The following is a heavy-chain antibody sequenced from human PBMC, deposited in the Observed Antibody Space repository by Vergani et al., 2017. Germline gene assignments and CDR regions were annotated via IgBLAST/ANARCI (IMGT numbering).Heavy chain of an antibody. CDR1: GGTFSSYA. CDR3: ARYPAAAGKHWFDP. CDR2: IIPIFGTA. D-gene: IGHD6-13*01. Sequence: QVQLVQSGAEVKKPGSSVKVSCKASGGTFSSYAISWVRQAPGQGLEWMGRIIPIFGTANYAQKFQGRVTMTRNTSISTAYMELSSLRSEDTAVYYCARYPAAAGKHWFDPWGQGTLVTVSS. V-gene: IGHV1-69*05. J-gene: IGHJ5*02.